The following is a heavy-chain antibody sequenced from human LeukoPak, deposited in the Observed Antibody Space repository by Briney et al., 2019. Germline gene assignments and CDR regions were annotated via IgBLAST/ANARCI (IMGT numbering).Heavy chain of an antibody. D-gene: IGHD4-17*01. CDR3: ARLLQGVGDSNDY. J-gene: IGHJ4*02. CDR2: ISGSGCSK. CDR1: GFTFSSYA. V-gene: IGHV3-23*01. Sequence: PGGSLRLSCAASGFTFSSYAMSWVRQAPGKGLEWVSAISGSGCSKYYPDSVKGRFTISKDNSKNTLYLQMNSLRAEDTDVYYCARLLQGVGDSNDYWGQGTLVTVSS.